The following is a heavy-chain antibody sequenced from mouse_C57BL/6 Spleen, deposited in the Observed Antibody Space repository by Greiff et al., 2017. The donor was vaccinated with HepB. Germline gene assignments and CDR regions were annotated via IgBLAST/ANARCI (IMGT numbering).Heavy chain of an antibody. D-gene: IGHD2-3*01. J-gene: IGHJ1*03. CDR3: ARGGPYDWYFDV. CDR2: ISYDGSN. Sequence: EVQLVESGPGLVKPSQSLSLTCSVTGYSITSGYYWNWIRQFPGNKLEWMGYISYDGSNNYNPSLKNRISITRDTSKNQFFLKLNSVTTEDTATYYCARGGPYDWYFDVWGTGTTVTVSS. CDR1: GYSITSGYY. V-gene: IGHV3-6*01.